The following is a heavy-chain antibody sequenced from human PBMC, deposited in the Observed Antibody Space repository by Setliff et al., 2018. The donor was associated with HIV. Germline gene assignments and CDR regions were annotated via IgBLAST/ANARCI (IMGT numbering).Heavy chain of an antibody. J-gene: IGHJ3*02. Sequence: VKVSCKASGYTFTRYYMHWVRQAPGQGLEWMGMISPSGISTSYAQKFQGRITMTRDTSTSTAYMELSSLRSEDTAVYYCARDPSPYYSDDSGYPDDAFDIWGQGTMVTVSS. CDR2: ISPSGIST. D-gene: IGHD3-22*01. V-gene: IGHV1-46*03. CDR1: GYTFTRYY. CDR3: ARDPSPYYSDDSGYPDDAFDI.